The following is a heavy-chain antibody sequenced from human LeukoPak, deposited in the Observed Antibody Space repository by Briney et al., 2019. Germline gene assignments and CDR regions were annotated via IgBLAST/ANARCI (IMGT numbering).Heavy chain of an antibody. CDR3: VRYSNSCYDP. CDR1: GFTFNIYA. CDR2: ISTDGRGT. D-gene: IGHD5-12*01. J-gene: IGHJ5*02. Sequence: GGSLRLSCSASGFTFNIYAMYWVRQAPGTGLEYVSAISTDGRGTYYAESVKGRFTISRDNSKNALYLQMSSLRPEDTAIYYCVRYSNSCYDPWGQGTLVTVSS. V-gene: IGHV3-64D*06.